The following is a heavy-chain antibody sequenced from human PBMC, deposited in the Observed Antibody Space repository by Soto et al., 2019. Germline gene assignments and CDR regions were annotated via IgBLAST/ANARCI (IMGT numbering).Heavy chain of an antibody. V-gene: IGHV4-30-2*01. CDR2: ISPGGSP. CDR3: ARGHYYYAMDV. Sequence: QLKLQESGSGVVKPSQTLSLTCAVSGGSVSSGVFSSHWIREPPGQGLALIGPISPGGSPHYTPSLRGRVSITVDRSTNAISLNLSSMTPADTAMYFCARGHYYYAMDVWGQGTTVTVSS. CDR1: GGSVSSGVFS. J-gene: IGHJ6*02.